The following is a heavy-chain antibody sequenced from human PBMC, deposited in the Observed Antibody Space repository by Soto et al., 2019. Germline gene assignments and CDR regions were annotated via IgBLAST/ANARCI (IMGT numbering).Heavy chain of an antibody. CDR1: GFSFSNYA. J-gene: IGHJ4*02. Sequence: QVQLVQSGGGVVQPGRSLRLSCAASGFSFSNYALHWVRQAPGKGLEWVALISYDGRKTYYADSVKGRFTISRDNNNNMLSLHMSGLRREDTGVYLCARDIVYDPPLFGYWGQGALVTVSS. V-gene: IGHV3-30*04. D-gene: IGHD3-16*02. CDR3: ARDIVYDPPLFGY. CDR2: ISYDGRKT.